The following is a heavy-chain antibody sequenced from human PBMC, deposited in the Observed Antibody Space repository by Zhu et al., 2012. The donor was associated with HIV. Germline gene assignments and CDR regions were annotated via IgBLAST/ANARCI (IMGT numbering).Heavy chain of an antibody. CDR1: GDSISSSSYF. J-gene: IGHJ4*02. CDR3: ARVLCSGGSCYQFHFDF. D-gene: IGHD2-15*01. CDR2: IYRSGTT. Sequence: QVQLQESGPGLVKPSETLSLTCTVSGDSISSSSYFWGWIRQPPGKGLEWIGSIYRSGTTYYNPSLESRVTISVDTSKDQFSLKLNSVTAADTAVYYCARVLCSGGSCYQFHFDFWGQGPWSPSPQ. V-gene: IGHV4-39*01.